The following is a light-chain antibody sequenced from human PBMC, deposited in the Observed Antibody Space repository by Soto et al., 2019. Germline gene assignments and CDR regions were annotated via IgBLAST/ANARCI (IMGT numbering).Light chain of an antibody. J-gene: IGKJ4*01. CDR3: QKYDGAPLT. V-gene: IGKV1-27*01. CDR2: AAS. Sequence: DIQMTQSPSSLSASVGDRVTITCRAGQDINIYLAWYQQKPGKVPKLLISAASTLQSGVPSRFSGSGSGTEFTLTIRSLQPEDVAAYYCQKYDGAPLTCGGGTKVESK. CDR1: QDINIY.